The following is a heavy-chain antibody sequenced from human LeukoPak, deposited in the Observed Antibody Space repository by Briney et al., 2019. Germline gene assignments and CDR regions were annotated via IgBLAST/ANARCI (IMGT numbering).Heavy chain of an antibody. V-gene: IGHV3-48*04. CDR3: ARGLYRYSSGWHFDY. J-gene: IGHJ4*02. D-gene: IGHD6-19*01. CDR2: IQSVSLTI. Sequence: GGSLRLSCAASGFRFSDYNMNWVRQVPGKGLEWVSYIQSVSLTIYYLDSVKGRFTISRDNAKNSLFLQMNSLRVEDTAEYYCARGLYRYSSGWHFDYWGQGILVTVSS. CDR1: GFRFSDYN.